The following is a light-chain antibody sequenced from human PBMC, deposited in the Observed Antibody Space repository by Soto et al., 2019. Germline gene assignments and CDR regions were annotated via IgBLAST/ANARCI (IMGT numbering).Light chain of an antibody. CDR1: QSVNPN. Sequence: EIVLTQSPGTLSLYPGERATLSCRASQSVNPNLAWYQQKPGQAPRLLISGASSRATGIPDRFSGSGSGTDFALTISRLEPEDFALYYCQQYGHSPITFGQGTRLEIK. J-gene: IGKJ5*01. CDR3: QQYGHSPIT. CDR2: GAS. V-gene: IGKV3-20*01.